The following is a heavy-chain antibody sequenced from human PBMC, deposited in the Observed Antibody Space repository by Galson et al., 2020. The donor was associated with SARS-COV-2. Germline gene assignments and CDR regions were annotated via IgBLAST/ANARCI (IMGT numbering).Heavy chain of an antibody. V-gene: IGHV3-23*01. Sequence: GGSLRLSCAASGFTFSSYAMSWVRQAPGKGLEWVSAISGSGGSTYYADSVKGRFTISRDNSKNTLYLKMNSLRAEDTAVYYCAKASRITMIVVVKPVYYFDYWGQGTLVSVSS. J-gene: IGHJ4*02. CDR3: AKASRITMIVVVKPVYYFDY. D-gene: IGHD3-22*01. CDR1: GFTFSSYA. CDR2: ISGSGGST.